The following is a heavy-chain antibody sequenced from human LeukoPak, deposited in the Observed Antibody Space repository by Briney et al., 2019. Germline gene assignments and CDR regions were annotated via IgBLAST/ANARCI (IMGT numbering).Heavy chain of an antibody. D-gene: IGHD5-24*01. Sequence: GGSLRLSCAASGFTFRNYYMIWIRQATGKGLEWLSYISSNGNTIYYADSVRGRFTVSRDNVKNSLFVEMNSLRAEDTVVYYCARDGYNYFDFWGQGTLVTVSS. V-gene: IGHV3-11*01. CDR3: ARDGYNYFDF. J-gene: IGHJ4*02. CDR1: GFTFRNYY. CDR2: ISSNGNTI.